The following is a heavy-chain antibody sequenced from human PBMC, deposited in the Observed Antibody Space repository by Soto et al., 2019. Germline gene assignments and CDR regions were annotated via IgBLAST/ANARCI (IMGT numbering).Heavy chain of an antibody. D-gene: IGHD6-6*01. CDR3: ASGGSLEVGARPGRNGMDV. V-gene: IGHV4-34*01. CDR1: GGPFSGYY. J-gene: IGHJ6*02. Sequence: PSETLSLTCAVYGGPFSGYYWSWIRQPPGKGLEWIGEINHSGSTNYNPSLKSRVTISVDTSKNQFSLKLSSVTAADTAVYYCASGGSLEVGARPGRNGMDVWGQGTTVAVFS. CDR2: INHSGST.